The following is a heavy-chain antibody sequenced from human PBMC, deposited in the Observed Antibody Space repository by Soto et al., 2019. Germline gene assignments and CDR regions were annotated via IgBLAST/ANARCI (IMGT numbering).Heavy chain of an antibody. CDR1: GYTFTSYE. Sequence: QVQLVQSGAEVKKPVASVKVSCKASGYTFTSYEITWVRQAPGQGLEWMGWMDPNSGVSGYAQRFQGRVTMTRNTSITTAHMELSSLRSEDTAVYFCARTRKFDFWRKGLDVGGQGTTVTVSS. CDR3: ARTRKFDFWRKGLDV. D-gene: IGHD3-3*01. J-gene: IGHJ6*02. CDR2: MDPNSGVS. V-gene: IGHV1-8*01.